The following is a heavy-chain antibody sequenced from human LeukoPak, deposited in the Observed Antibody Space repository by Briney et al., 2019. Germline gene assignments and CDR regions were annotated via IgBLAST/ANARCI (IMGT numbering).Heavy chain of an antibody. Sequence: GGSLRLSCAASGFTFSGYWIHWVRQAPGKGLVWVSRINTDGSRTTYADSVKGRFTISRDNAKNTVYLQMSSLGAEDAAVYYCARAGDYRFDYWGQGTLVTVSS. CDR1: GFTFSGYW. CDR2: INTDGSRT. V-gene: IGHV3-74*01. D-gene: IGHD3-16*01. J-gene: IGHJ4*02. CDR3: ARAGDYRFDY.